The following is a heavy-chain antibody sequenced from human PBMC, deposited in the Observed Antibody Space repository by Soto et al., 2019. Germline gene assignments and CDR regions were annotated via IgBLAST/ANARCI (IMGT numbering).Heavy chain of an antibody. CDR3: AKEGTLLMGTTSEGMDV. CDR1: GFRFSSYA. D-gene: IGHD7-27*01. J-gene: IGHJ6*02. Sequence: EAQLLESGGGMVQPGGSLRLSCEVSGFRFSSYAMYWVRQAPGKGLEWVSSMSGLGDETYYADSVKGRFAISRDNSKNTLFLHMNSLRAEDTALYFCAKEGTLLMGTTSEGMDVWSQGTMVVVSS. CDR2: MSGLGDET. V-gene: IGHV3-23*01.